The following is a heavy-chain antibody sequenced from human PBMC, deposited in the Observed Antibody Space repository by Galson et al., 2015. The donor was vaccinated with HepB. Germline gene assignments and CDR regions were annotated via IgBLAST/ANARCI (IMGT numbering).Heavy chain of an antibody. Sequence: SLRLSCAASGFTFSSYSMNWIRQAPGKGLEWVSSISSSSSYIYYADSVKGRFTISRDNAKNSLYLQMNSLRAEDTAVYYCARGVVVVPAARRGSAFDIWGQVTMVTVSS. J-gene: IGHJ3*02. V-gene: IGHV3-21*01. D-gene: IGHD2-2*01. CDR3: ARGVVVVPAARRGSAFDI. CDR1: GFTFSSYS. CDR2: ISSSSSYI.